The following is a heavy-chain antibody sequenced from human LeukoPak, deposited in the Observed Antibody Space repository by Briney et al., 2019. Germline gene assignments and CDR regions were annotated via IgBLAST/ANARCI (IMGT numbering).Heavy chain of an antibody. CDR3: ARHRGLGGSSSYFDY. CDR2: IYHSGST. CDR1: GYSISSGYY. D-gene: IGHD6-6*01. Sequence: SETLSLTCAVSGYSISSGYYWGWIRQPPGKGLEWIGSIYHSGSTYYNPSLKSRVTKSVDTSKNQFSLKLSSVTAADTAVYYRARHRGLGGSSSYFDYWGQGTLVTVSS. V-gene: IGHV4-38-2*01. J-gene: IGHJ4*02.